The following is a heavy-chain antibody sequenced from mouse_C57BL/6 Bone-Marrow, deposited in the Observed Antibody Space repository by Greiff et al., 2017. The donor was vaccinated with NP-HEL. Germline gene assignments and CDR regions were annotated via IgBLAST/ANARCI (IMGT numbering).Heavy chain of an antibody. D-gene: IGHD1-1*01. Sequence: QVQLKQSGAELVKPGASVKLSCKASGYTFTSYWMHWVKQRPGQGLEWIGMIHPNSGSTNYNEKFKSKATLTVDKSSSTAYMQLSSLTSEDSAVYYCARRGGAAVDYAMDYWGQGTSVTVSS. CDR1: GYTFTSYW. J-gene: IGHJ4*01. CDR2: IHPNSGST. CDR3: ARRGGAAVDYAMDY. V-gene: IGHV1-64*01.